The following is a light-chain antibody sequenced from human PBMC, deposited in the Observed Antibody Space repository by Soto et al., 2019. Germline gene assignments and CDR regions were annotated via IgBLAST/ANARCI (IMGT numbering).Light chain of an antibody. CDR2: EVS. CDR3: SSYTRTTLVV. Sequence: QSVLTQPASVSGSPGQSITISCTGSSSDVGDYNYVSWYQQHPGKAPKLMIYEVSNRPSGVSNRFSGSKSGNTASLTISGLQAEDEADYYCSSYTRTTLVVFGGGTKLTVL. CDR1: SSDVGDYNY. J-gene: IGLJ2*01. V-gene: IGLV2-14*01.